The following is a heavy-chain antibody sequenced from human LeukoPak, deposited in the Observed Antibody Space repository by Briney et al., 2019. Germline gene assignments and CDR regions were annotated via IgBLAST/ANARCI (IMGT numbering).Heavy chain of an antibody. V-gene: IGHV4-59*01. CDR1: GGSISSYY. J-gene: IGHJ4*02. D-gene: IGHD4-11*01. CDR2: IYYSGST. Sequence: SENLSLTCTVSGGSISSYYWSWIRQPPGKGLEWIGYIYYSGSTNYNPSLKSRVTISVDTSKNQFSLKLSSVTAADTAVYYCARKDYTYFDYWGQGTLVTVSS. CDR3: ARKDYTYFDY.